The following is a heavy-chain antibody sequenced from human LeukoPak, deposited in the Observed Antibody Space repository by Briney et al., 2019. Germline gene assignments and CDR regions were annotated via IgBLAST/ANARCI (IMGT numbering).Heavy chain of an antibody. D-gene: IGHD3-22*01. CDR3: ARVSGYDSSGYWPYYYMDV. V-gene: IGHV3-48*03. CDR1: GFTFSSYE. J-gene: IGHJ6*03. CDR2: ISSSGSTI. Sequence: GGSLRLSCAASGFTFSSYEMNWVRQAPGKGLEWVSYISSSGSTIYYADSVKGRFTISRDNAKNSLYLQMNSLRAEDTAVYYCARVSGYDSSGYWPYYYMDVWGKGTTVTISS.